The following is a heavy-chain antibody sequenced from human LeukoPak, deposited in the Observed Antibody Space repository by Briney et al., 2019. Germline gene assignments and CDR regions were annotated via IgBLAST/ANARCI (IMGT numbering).Heavy chain of an antibody. CDR2: ISAYNGNT. CDR3: ARGVDIVVVVAALPPDYFDY. D-gene: IGHD2-15*01. V-gene: IGHV1-18*01. Sequence: ASVKVSCKASGYTFTSYGISWVRQAPEQGLEWMGWISAYNGNTNYAQKLQGRVTMTTDTSTSTAYMELRSLRPDDTAVYYCARGVDIVVVVAALPPDYFDYWGQGTLVTVSS. J-gene: IGHJ4*02. CDR1: GYTFTSYG.